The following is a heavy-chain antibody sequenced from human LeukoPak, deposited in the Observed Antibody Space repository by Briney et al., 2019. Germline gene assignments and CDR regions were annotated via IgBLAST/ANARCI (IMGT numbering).Heavy chain of an antibody. CDR3: ARSGSYSFWFDP. V-gene: IGHV4-39*01. J-gene: IGHJ5*02. Sequence: PSETLSLTCTVSGGSISSSSYYWGGIRQPPGKRLVWIGSIYYSGITYYNPSLKSRVTISVDTSKNQFSLKLSSVTAADTAVYYCARSGSYSFWFDPWGQGTLVTVSS. D-gene: IGHD1-26*01. CDR1: GGSISSSSYY. CDR2: IYYSGIT.